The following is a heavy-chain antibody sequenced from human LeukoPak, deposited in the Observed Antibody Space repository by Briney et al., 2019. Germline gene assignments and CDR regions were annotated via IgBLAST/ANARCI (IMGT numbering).Heavy chain of an antibody. J-gene: IGHJ4*02. D-gene: IGHD2-2*01. CDR2: ISAYNGNT. V-gene: IGHV1-18*01. CDR3: ARPSSAKGTYYFDY. CDR1: GYTFTSYG. Sequence: ASVKVSCKASGYTFTSYGISWVRQAPGQRLEWMGWISAYNGNTNYAQKLQGRVTMTTDTSTSTAYMELRSLRSEDTAVYYCARPSSAKGTYYFDYWGQGTLVTVSS.